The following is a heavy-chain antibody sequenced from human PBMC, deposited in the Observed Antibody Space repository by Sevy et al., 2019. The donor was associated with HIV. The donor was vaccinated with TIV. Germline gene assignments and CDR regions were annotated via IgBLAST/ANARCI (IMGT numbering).Heavy chain of an antibody. J-gene: IGHJ3*02. CDR2: VYYTGGT. CDR3: AGRNDFAI. V-gene: IGHV4-59*08. Sequence: SETLSLTCTVSGGSINSDHWNWIRQPPGKGLEWIGYVYYTGGTNYNPSLKNRVTISVDRTKNQFSLKLTSGTAADTAVYYCAGRNDFAIWGQGTMVTVSS. CDR1: GGSINSDH.